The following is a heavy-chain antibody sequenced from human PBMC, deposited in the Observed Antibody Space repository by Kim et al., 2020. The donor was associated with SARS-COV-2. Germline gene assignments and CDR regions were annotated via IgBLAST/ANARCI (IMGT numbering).Heavy chain of an antibody. D-gene: IGHD3-10*01. Sequence: SETLSLTCTVSGGSISSYYWSWIRQPPGKGLEWIGYIYYSGSTNYNPSLKSRVTITVDTSKNQFSLKLSSVTAADTAVYYCAYGSGSYYKSLAYWGQGTLVTVSS. CDR3: AYGSGSYYKSLAY. V-gene: IGHV4-59*01. CDR1: GGSISSYY. CDR2: IYYSGST. J-gene: IGHJ4*02.